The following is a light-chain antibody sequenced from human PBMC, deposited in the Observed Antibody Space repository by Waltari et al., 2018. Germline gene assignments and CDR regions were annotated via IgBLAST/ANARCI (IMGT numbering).Light chain of an antibody. Sequence: QSALTQPASVSGSPGQSITISCTGSSSDVGRYNYVSWYQQFPDRAPKLMIYDFTNRPSGVSHRFSGSKSANAASLTISGLQPENEADYYCASYIPGSTLVFGGGTKLTVL. CDR2: DFT. V-gene: IGLV2-14*01. CDR3: ASYIPGSTLV. J-gene: IGLJ3*02. CDR1: SSDVGRYNY.